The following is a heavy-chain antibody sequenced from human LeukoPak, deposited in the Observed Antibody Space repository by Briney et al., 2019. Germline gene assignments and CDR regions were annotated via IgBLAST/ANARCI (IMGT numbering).Heavy chain of an antibody. D-gene: IGHD2-2*01. V-gene: IGHV3-9*01. CDR2: ISWNSGSI. CDR3: AKDMGLVVPAARAKSYYYGMDV. J-gene: IGHJ6*02. Sequence: GGSLRLSCAASGFTFDDYAMHWVRQAPGKGLEWVSGISWNSGSIGYADSVKGRFTISRDNAKNSLYLQMNSLRAEDAALYYCAKDMGLVVPAARAKSYYYGMDVWGQGTTVTVSS. CDR1: GFTFDDYA.